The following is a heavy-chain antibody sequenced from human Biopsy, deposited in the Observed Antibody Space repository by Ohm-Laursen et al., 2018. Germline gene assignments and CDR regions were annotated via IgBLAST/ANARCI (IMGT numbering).Heavy chain of an antibody. Sequence: SVTVSCTAPGGTFSNYGVNWVRQAPGQGLEWLGGNIPILGTGNYAQKFQDRVTVAADTTTSTATRELRSLRSDDTAVYYCAAKLTGYFHHWGQGTLVVVAS. D-gene: IGHD3-9*01. CDR1: GGTFSNYG. CDR2: NIPILGTG. CDR3: AAKLTGYFHH. V-gene: IGHV1-69*06. J-gene: IGHJ1*01.